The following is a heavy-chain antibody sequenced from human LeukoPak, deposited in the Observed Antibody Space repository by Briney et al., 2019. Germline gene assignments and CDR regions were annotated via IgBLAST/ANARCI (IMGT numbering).Heavy chain of an antibody. Sequence: GASVKVSCKASGYTFNSYGISWVRQAPGQGLEWMGWISAYNGNTNYAQKLQGRVTMTTDTSTSTAYMELRSLRSDDTAVYYCARRALTYSSSLYYGMDVWGQGTTVTVSS. V-gene: IGHV1-18*01. CDR2: ISAYNGNT. CDR1: GYTFNSYG. D-gene: IGHD6-6*01. CDR3: ARRALTYSSSLYYGMDV. J-gene: IGHJ6*02.